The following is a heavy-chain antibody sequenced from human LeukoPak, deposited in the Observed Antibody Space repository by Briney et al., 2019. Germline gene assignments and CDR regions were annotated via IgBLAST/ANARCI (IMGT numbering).Heavy chain of an antibody. Sequence: ASVKVSCKASGYTFTSYCMHWVRQAPGQGLEWMGWISAYNGNTNYAQKLQGRVTMTTDTSTSTAYMELRSLRSDDTAVYYCARVREHCGGDCYPVDYWGQGTLVTVSS. CDR2: ISAYNGNT. CDR3: ARVREHCGGDCYPVDY. V-gene: IGHV1-18*04. D-gene: IGHD2-21*02. CDR1: GYTFTSYC. J-gene: IGHJ4*02.